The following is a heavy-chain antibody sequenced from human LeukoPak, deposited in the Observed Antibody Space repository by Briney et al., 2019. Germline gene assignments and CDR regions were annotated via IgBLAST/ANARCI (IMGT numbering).Heavy chain of an antibody. D-gene: IGHD3-22*01. CDR1: GFMFDDSA. V-gene: IGHV3-43*02. J-gene: IGHJ1*01. CDR3: ARGMYYYDSSGYHFQH. CDR2: ISGDGVST. Sequence: GGSLRLSCAASGFMFDDSAVHWVRQAPGKGLEWVSLISGDGVSTFYADSVKGRFTISRDNAKNSLYLQMNSLRAEDTAVYYCARGMYYYDSSGYHFQHWGQGTLVTVSS.